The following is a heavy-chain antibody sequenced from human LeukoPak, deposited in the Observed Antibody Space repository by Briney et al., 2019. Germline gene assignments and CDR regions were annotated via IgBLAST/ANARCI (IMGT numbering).Heavy chain of an antibody. CDR2: IYYSGST. J-gene: IGHJ4*02. Sequence: PSETLSLTCTVSGGSISSSSYYWGWIRQPPGKGLEWMGSIYYSGSTYYNPSLKSRVTISVDASKNQFSLKLSSVNAADKAVYYCARHAYYDSSGIYYWGQGTLVTVSS. D-gene: IGHD3-22*01. V-gene: IGHV4-39*01. CDR3: ARHAYYDSSGIYY. CDR1: GGSISSSSYY.